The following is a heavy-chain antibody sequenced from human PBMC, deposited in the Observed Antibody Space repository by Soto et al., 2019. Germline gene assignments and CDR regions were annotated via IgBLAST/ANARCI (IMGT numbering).Heavy chain of an antibody. CDR1: GGSISSGDYY. V-gene: IGHV4-30-4*01. CDR3: ARVGDHYYDSSGLDY. Sequence: SETLSLTCTVSGGSISSGDYYWSWIRQPPGKGLEWIGYIYYSGSTYYNPSLKSRVTISVDTSKNQFSLKLSSVTAADTAVYYCARVGDHYYDSSGLDYWAREPWSPSPQ. CDR2: IYYSGST. D-gene: IGHD3-22*01. J-gene: IGHJ4*02.